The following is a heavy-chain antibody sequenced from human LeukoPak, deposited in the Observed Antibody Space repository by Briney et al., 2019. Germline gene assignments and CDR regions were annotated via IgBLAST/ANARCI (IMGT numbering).Heavy chain of an antibody. Sequence: SETLSLTCTVSGGSISSGGYYWSWIRQPPGKGLEWIGYIYHSGSTYYNPSLKSRVTISVDRSKNQFSLKLSSVAAADTAVYYCASSTTVTTDYWGQGTLVTVSS. D-gene: IGHD4-17*01. CDR3: ASSTTVTTDY. CDR2: IYHSGST. CDR1: GGSISSGGYY. V-gene: IGHV4-30-2*01. J-gene: IGHJ4*02.